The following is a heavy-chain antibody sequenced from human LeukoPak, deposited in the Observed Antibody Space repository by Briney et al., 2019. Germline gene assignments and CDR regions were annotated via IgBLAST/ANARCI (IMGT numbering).Heavy chain of an antibody. CDR1: GGSFSDYY. CDR3: ARVTRYADWRDHYYMDV. CDR2: INHSGST. J-gene: IGHJ6*03. Sequence: SETLSLTCAVYGGSFSDYYWSWIRQPPGKGLEWIGEINHSGSTNYNPSLKSRVTISVDTSKNQFSLKLSSVTAADTAVYFCARVTRYADWRDHYYMDVWGKGTTVIVSS. V-gene: IGHV4-34*01. D-gene: IGHD4-17*01.